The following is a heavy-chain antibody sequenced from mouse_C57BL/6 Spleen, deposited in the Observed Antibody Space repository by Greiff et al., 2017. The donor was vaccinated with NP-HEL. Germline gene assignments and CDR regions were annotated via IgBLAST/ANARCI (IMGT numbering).Heavy chain of an antibody. CDR1: GFTFTDYY. CDR3: TTENYGSSFAFAY. D-gene: IGHD1-1*01. J-gene: IGHJ3*01. CDR2: IDPEDGDT. V-gene: IGHV14-1*01. Sequence: EVQLQQSGAELVRPGASVKLSCTASGFTFTDYYMHWVKQRPEQGLEWIGRIDPEDGDTEYAPKFQGKATMTADTSSNTAYLQLSSLTSEDTAVYYCTTENYGSSFAFAYWGQGTLVTVSA.